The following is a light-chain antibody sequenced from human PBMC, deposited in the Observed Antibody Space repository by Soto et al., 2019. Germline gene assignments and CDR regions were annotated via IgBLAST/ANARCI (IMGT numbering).Light chain of an antibody. V-gene: IGLV1-44*01. Sequence: QSVLTQPPSASGTPGQRVTISCSGSRSNIGSNPVNWYQQLPGTAPKLLIDSNNQRPSGVPDRFSGSRSGTSASLAISGLQSEDEADYYCAAWDDSLYGQVFGTGTKLTVL. CDR2: SNN. CDR1: RSNIGSNP. J-gene: IGLJ1*01. CDR3: AAWDDSLYGQV.